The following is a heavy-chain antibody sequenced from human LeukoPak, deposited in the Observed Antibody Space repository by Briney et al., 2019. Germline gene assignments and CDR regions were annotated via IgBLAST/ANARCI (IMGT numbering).Heavy chain of an antibody. CDR3: AREFVGGYYLDY. J-gene: IGHJ4*02. D-gene: IGHD3-22*01. CDR2: IYSGGST. CDR1: GFTVSSNY. V-gene: IGHV3-66*02. Sequence: SGGSLRLSCAASGFTVSSNYMSWVRQAPGKGLEGVSVIYSGGSTYYADSVKGRFTISRDNSKNTLYLQMNSLRAEDTAVYYCAREFVGGYYLDYWGQGTLVTVSS.